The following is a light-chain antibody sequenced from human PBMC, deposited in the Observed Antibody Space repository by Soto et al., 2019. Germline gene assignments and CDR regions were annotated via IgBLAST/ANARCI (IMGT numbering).Light chain of an antibody. J-gene: IGKJ5*01. Sequence: VVLTQSPATLSLSPGERATLSCRTSLSVSVYLDWYQQKPGQAPRLLISDASNRATGIPARFSGSGSGTDFTLTISSLEPEDFAVYYCQQRITFGQGTRLEIK. CDR3: QQRIT. CDR1: LSVSVY. CDR2: DAS. V-gene: IGKV3-11*01.